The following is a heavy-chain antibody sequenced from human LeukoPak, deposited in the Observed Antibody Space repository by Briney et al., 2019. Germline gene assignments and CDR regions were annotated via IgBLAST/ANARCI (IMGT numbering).Heavy chain of an antibody. J-gene: IGHJ4*02. CDR1: GGSISSSSYY. D-gene: IGHD5-12*01. Sequence: SETLSLTCTVSGGSISSSSYYWGWIRQPPGKGLEWIGSIYYSGSTYYNPSLKSRVTISVGTSKNQFSLKLSSVTAADTAVYYCASLKRGYSGYDSVSRDYWGQGTLVTVSS. V-gene: IGHV4-39*01. CDR3: ASLKRGYSGYDSVSRDY. CDR2: IYYSGST.